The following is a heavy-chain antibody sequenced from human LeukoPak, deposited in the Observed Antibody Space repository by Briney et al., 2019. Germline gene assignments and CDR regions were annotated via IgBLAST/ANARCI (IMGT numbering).Heavy chain of an antibody. V-gene: IGHV4-4*09. CDR2: IHANGNT. CDR3: ARLAAAAASITYHYFDV. CDR1: SGSVSSNY. D-gene: IGHD6-13*01. Sequence: SETLPLTCTVSSGSVSSNYWSWLRHSPGMGLEWIAYIHANGNTNYNPSLKSRVTISLDTSKNQFSLKLSSVTAADTAIYYCARLAAAAASITYHYFDVWGRGTLVTVSS. J-gene: IGHJ2*01.